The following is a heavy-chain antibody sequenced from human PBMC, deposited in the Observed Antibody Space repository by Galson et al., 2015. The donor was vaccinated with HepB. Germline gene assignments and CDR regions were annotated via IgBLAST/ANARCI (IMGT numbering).Heavy chain of an antibody. J-gene: IGHJ4*02. Sequence: SLRLSCAASGFTFSGSAIHWVRQASGKGPEWVGRIRSRANNYATSYVPSLGGRFTISRDDSKNMAYLHMRSLKTEDTAVYYCGRLRDFSGYSSRRGQGTLVTGAS. CDR3: GRLRDFSGYSSR. D-gene: IGHD5-12*01. CDR1: GFTFSGSA. V-gene: IGHV3-73*01. CDR2: IRSRANNYAT.